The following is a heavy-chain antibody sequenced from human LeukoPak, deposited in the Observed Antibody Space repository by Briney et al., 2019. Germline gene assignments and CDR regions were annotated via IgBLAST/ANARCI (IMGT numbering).Heavy chain of an antibody. CDR3: ARRLRGLITYYFDY. Sequence: PGGSLRLSCAASGFTFSSYWMSWVRQAPGKGLEWVANIKQDGSEKYYVDSVKGRFTISRDNANNSLYLQMNGLRAEDTAVYYCARRLRGLITYYFDYWGQGTLVTVSS. CDR1: GFTFSSYW. V-gene: IGHV3-7*04. D-gene: IGHD3-10*01. J-gene: IGHJ4*02. CDR2: IKQDGSEK.